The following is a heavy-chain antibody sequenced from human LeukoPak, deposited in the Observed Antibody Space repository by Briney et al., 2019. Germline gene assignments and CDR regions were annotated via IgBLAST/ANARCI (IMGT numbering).Heavy chain of an antibody. D-gene: IGHD2-2*01. CDR2: IKQDGSEK. CDR1: EFSVGSNY. CDR3: ARSPVVPATNYFDY. Sequence: GGSLRLSCAASEFSVGSNYMTWVRQAPGKGLEWVANIKQDGSEKYYVDSVKGRFTISRDNAKNSLYLQMNSLRAEDTAVYYCARSPVVPATNYFDYWGQGTLVTVSS. J-gene: IGHJ4*02. V-gene: IGHV3-7*01.